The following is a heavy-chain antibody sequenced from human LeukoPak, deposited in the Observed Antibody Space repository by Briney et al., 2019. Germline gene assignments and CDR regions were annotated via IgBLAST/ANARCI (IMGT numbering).Heavy chain of an antibody. V-gene: IGHV3-33*01. Sequence: GRSPRLSCAASGFTFSSYGMHWVRQAPGKGLEWVAVIWYDGSNKYYAGSVKGRFTISRDNSKNTLYLQMNSLRAEDTAVYYCARSYGSGSYYDYWGQGTLVTVSS. CDR2: IWYDGSNK. CDR1: GFTFSSYG. CDR3: ARSYGSGSYYDY. D-gene: IGHD3-10*01. J-gene: IGHJ4*02.